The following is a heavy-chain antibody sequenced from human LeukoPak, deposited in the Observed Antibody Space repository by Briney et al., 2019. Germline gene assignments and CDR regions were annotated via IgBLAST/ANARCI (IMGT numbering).Heavy chain of an antibody. Sequence: GGSLRLSCAASGFTFDDYGMSCVRQAPGKGLEWVSGINWNGGSTGYADSVKGRFTISRDNAKNSLYLQMNSLRAEDTALYYCATFKYYYGSGSYAYFDYWGQGTLVTVSS. CDR1: GFTFDDYG. J-gene: IGHJ4*02. D-gene: IGHD3-10*01. V-gene: IGHV3-20*04. CDR2: INWNGGST. CDR3: ATFKYYYGSGSYAYFDY.